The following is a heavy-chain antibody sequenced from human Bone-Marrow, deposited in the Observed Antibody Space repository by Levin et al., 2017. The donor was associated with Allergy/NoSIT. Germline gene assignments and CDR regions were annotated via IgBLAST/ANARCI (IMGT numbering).Heavy chain of an antibody. CDR3: ARCPSGSYPTRFDY. J-gene: IGHJ4*02. CDR1: GGSISGYY. CDR2: IYNSGRT. D-gene: IGHD1-26*01. Sequence: TSQTLSLTCTVSGGSISGYYWSWIRQPPGKGLEWIGYIYNSGRTNYNPSLKSRVTISVDTSKNQFSLRLTSVTAADTAVYYCARCPSGSYPTRFDYWGQGTLVTVSS. V-gene: IGHV4-59*01.